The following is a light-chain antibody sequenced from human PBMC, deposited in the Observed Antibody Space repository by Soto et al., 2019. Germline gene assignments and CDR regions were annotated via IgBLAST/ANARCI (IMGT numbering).Light chain of an antibody. J-gene: IGKJ4*01. CDR3: YQYDVWPARS. V-gene: IGKV3-15*01. CDR1: QGASSN. Sequence: NAITSSRVTVSISAGAGATHSCRVGQGASSNLAWYQQSPGQAHRLLISGASTRASGVPDRFSGSGSGTEVYLISIRFQYADSAVYYCYQYDVWPARSVGGGTKVDIK. CDR2: GAS.